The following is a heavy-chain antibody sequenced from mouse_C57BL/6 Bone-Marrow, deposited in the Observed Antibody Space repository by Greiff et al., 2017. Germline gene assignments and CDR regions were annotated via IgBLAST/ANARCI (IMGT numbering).Heavy chain of an antibody. CDR1: GYTFTSYG. CDR3: ARGPFIPDV. Sequence: QVHVKQSGAELARPGASVKLSCKASGYTFTSYGISWVKQRNGQGLEWIGEIYPSSGNTYYNKKFKGKATLTADKSSSTAYMELRSLTSEDSAVYFCARGPFIPDVWGTGTTVTVSS. V-gene: IGHV1-81*01. D-gene: IGHD1-1*01. CDR2: IYPSSGNT. J-gene: IGHJ1*03.